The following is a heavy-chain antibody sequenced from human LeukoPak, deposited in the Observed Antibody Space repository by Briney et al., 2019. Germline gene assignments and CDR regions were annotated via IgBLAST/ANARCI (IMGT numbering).Heavy chain of an antibody. Sequence: ASVKVSCKASGYTFTGYYMHWVRQAPGQGLEWMGWINPNSGGTNCAQKFQGRVTMTRDTSISTAYMELSRLRSDDTAVYYCARELDRYSSSSGFDPWGQGTLVTVSS. CDR2: INPNSGGT. CDR3: ARELDRYSSSSGFDP. D-gene: IGHD6-13*01. CDR1: GYTFTGYY. V-gene: IGHV1-2*02. J-gene: IGHJ5*02.